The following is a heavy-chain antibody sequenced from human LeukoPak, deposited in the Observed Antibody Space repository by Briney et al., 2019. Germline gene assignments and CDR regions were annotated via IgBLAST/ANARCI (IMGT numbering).Heavy chain of an antibody. Sequence: PSETLSLTCTVSGVSISSYYWSWIRQPPGKGLEWIGYIYYSGSTNYNPSLKSRVTISVDTSKNQFSLKLSSVTAADTAVYYCASGLRWQIDYWGQGTLVTVSS. V-gene: IGHV4-59*12. J-gene: IGHJ4*02. CDR1: GVSISSYY. CDR2: IYYSGST. CDR3: ASGLRWQIDY. D-gene: IGHD4-23*01.